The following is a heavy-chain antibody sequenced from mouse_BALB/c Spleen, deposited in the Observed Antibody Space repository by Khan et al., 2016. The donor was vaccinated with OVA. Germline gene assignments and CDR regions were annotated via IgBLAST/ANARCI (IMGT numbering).Heavy chain of an antibody. J-gene: IGHJ3*01. CDR1: GFNIKDTY. V-gene: IGHV14-3*02. CDR3: ARDYWDECTY. D-gene: IGHD4-1*01. Sequence: EVELVESGAELVKPGASVKLSCTASGFNIKDTYMHWVKQRPEQGLEWIGRIDPANGNTKSDPKFQGKATITADTSSNTAYLQLSSLTSEDTAVYYCARDYWDECTYWGQGTLVTVSA. CDR2: IDPANGNT.